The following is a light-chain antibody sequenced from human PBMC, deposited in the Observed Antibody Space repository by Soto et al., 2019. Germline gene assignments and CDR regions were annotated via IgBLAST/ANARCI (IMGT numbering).Light chain of an antibody. J-gene: IGLJ2*01. V-gene: IGLV2-11*01. CDR1: SSDVGGYNY. CDR3: CSYSGYYTVV. Sequence: QSALTQPRSVSASPGQSVTISCTGTSSDVGGYNYISWYQQYPGKAPKLIIFDVTKRPSGVPDRFSGSKSGNTASLTISGLQAEDEADYYCCSYSGYYTVVFGGGTKLTVL. CDR2: DVT.